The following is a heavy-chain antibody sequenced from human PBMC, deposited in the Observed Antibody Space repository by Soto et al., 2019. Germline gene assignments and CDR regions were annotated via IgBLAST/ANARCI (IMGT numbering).Heavy chain of an antibody. CDR2: TYHSGST. V-gene: IGHV4-30-2*01. CDR1: GGSIRSGDAS. CDR3: ARVGRALDY. J-gene: IGHJ4*02. Sequence: QVQLQESGSELVRPSQTLSLTCAVSGGSIRSGDASWSWIRQPPGKGLEWIGHTYHSGSTDYNPSLKCRVTISVENPRNQFSLRLNSVTAADTAVYFCARVGRALDYWGQGTLVTVSS.